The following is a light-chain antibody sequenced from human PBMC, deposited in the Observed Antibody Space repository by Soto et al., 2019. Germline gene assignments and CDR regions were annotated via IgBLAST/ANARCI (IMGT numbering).Light chain of an antibody. CDR2: RNN. V-gene: IGLV1-47*01. CDR1: SSNIGSNY. Sequence: QSVLTQPPSASGTPGQRVIISCSGSSSNIGSNYVYWYQQLPGTAPKLLIFRNNQRPSGVPDRFSGSKSGTSASLAISGLRSEDEADYYCAAWDDSLSGHWVFGGGTKLTVL. J-gene: IGLJ3*02. CDR3: AAWDDSLSGHWV.